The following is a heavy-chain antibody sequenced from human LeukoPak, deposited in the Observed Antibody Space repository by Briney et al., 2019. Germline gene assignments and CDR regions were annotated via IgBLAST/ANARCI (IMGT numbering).Heavy chain of an antibody. CDR3: ARDGKKPDY. CDR1: GFTVSSNY. V-gene: IGHV3-66*01. Sequence: PGGSLRLSCAASGFTVSSNYMSWVRQAPGKGLEWVSVIYSGDATYYADSVKGRFTMSRDNAKNSLYLQMNSLRAEDTAVYYCARDGKKPDYWGQGTLVTVSS. CDR2: IYSGDAT. J-gene: IGHJ4*02.